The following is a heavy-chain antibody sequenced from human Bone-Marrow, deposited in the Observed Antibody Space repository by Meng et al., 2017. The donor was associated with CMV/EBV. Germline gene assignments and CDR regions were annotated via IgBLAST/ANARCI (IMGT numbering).Heavy chain of an antibody. CDR3: ARDLGGATSLDS. Sequence: SFDIPGDSVSSNSAAWNWIRQSPSRGLEWLGRTSYRSKWYNDYAVSVKSRITINPDTSQNQFSLQLTSVTPEDTAVYSCARDLGGATSLDSWGQGTLVTVSS. V-gene: IGHV6-1*01. CDR1: GDSVSSNSAA. CDR2: TSYRSKWYN. J-gene: IGHJ5*01. D-gene: IGHD1-26*01.